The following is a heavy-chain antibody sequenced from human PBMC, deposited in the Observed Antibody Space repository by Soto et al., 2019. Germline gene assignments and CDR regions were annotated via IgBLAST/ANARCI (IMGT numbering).Heavy chain of an antibody. D-gene: IGHD2-8*01. CDR3: ARVVYAMWSHYYGMDV. V-gene: IGHV4-31*03. Sequence: QVQLQESGPGLVKPSQTLSLTCTVSGGSISSGGYYWSWIRQHPGKGLEWIGYIYYSGSTYYNPSLKSRVTISVDTSKNQFSLKLSSVTAADTAVYYCARVVYAMWSHYYGMDVWGQGTTVTVSS. J-gene: IGHJ6*02. CDR2: IYYSGST. CDR1: GGSISSGGYY.